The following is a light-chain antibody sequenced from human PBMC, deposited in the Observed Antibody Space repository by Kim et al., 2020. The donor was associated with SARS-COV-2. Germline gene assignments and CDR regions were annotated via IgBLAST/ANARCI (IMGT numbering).Light chain of an antibody. Sequence: APGQTARITWGGNNIGSKSVHWYQPKTGQAHVLVIYYDSDRPSGIHERFSGSNSGNTAALTISRVEAGDEADYYCQVWDSSSDHYVFGTGTKVTVL. V-gene: IGLV3-21*04. CDR2: YDS. CDR1: NIGSKS. J-gene: IGLJ1*01. CDR3: QVWDSSSDHYV.